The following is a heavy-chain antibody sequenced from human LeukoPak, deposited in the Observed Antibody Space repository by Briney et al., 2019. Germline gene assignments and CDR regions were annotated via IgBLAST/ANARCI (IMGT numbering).Heavy chain of an antibody. V-gene: IGHV1-2*02. D-gene: IGHD3-16*01. CDR3: ARRFYYAMDV. J-gene: IGHJ6*02. CDR2: INPNSGDT. Sequence: ASVKVSCKASGSSFTGYFMQWVRQAPGHGLEWMGWINPNSGDTNYALKFQGRVTMTRDTSISTAYMELSRLRSDDAAVYYCARRFYYAMDVWGQGTTVTVSS. CDR1: GSSFTGYF.